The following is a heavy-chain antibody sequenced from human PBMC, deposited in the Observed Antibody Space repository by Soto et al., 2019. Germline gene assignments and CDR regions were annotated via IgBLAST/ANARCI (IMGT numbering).Heavy chain of an antibody. CDR3: ARTAAAGKYYNGMDV. CDR1: GYSFTSYW. J-gene: IGHJ6*02. CDR2: IYPGDSDT. V-gene: IGHV5-51*01. Sequence: EVQLVQSGAEVKKPGESLKISCKGSGYSFTSYWIGWARQMPGKGLEWMGIIYPGDSDTRYSPSFQGQVTISADKSISTAYLQGSSLKASDTAMYYCARTAAAGKYYNGMDVWGQGTTVTVSS. D-gene: IGHD6-13*01.